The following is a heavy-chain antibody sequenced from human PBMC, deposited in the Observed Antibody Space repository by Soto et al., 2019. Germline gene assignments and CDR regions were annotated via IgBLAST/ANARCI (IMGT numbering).Heavy chain of an antibody. D-gene: IGHD2-21*02. Sequence: QVQLQQWGAGLLKPSETLSLNCAVYGGSFSGYYWSWIRQPPGKGLEWIGEINHRGSINYNPSLKGRVTMSVDXSXNXXSRKLNAVTAADPAVFFCARGLRMRIPAASGRDSYSHGLDVWGQGTAVTVSS. CDR3: ARGLRMRIPAASGRDSYSHGLDV. CDR2: INHRGSI. V-gene: IGHV4-34*01. J-gene: IGHJ6*02. CDR1: GGSFSGYY.